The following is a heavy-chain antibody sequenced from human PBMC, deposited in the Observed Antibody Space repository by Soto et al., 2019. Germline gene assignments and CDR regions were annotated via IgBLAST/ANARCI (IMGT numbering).Heavy chain of an antibody. CDR3: ARPPHSGDLRNWFDP. CDR1: GYSFTSYW. V-gene: IGHV5-10-1*01. J-gene: IGHJ5*02. D-gene: IGHD2-21*01. CDR2: IDPSDSYT. Sequence: LGESLKISCKGSGYSFTSYWISWVRQMPGKGLEWMGRIDPSDSYTNYSPSFQGHVTISADKSISTAYLQWSSLKASDTAMYYCARPPHSGDLRNWFDPWGQGTLVTVSS.